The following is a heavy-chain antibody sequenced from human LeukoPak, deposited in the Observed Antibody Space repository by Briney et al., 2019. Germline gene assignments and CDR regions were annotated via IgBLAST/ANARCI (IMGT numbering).Heavy chain of an antibody. CDR1: GFTFSSYS. J-gene: IGHJ4*02. D-gene: IGHD4-17*01. CDR3: ARDYGDYVIDY. CDR2: ISSSSSYI. Sequence: GGSLRLSCAASGFTFSSYSMNWVRQAPGKGLEWVSSISSSSSYIYYADPVKGRFTISRDNAKNSLYLQMNSLRAEDTAVYYCARDYGDYVIDYWGQGTLVTVSS. V-gene: IGHV3-21*01.